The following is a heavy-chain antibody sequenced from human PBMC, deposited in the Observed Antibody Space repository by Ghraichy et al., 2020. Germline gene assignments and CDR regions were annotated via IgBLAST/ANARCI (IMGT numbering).Heavy chain of an antibody. CDR2: IYSGGST. CDR1: GFTVSSNY. V-gene: IGHV3-66*01. J-gene: IGHJ4*02. CDR3: ARSLSGYYPGLLNFDY. D-gene: IGHD3-22*01. Sequence: GGSLRLSCAASGFTVSSNYMSWVRQAPGKGLEWVSVIYSGGSTYYADSVKGRFTISRDNSKNTLYLQMNSLRAEDTAVYYCARSLSGYYPGLLNFDYWGQGTLVTVSS.